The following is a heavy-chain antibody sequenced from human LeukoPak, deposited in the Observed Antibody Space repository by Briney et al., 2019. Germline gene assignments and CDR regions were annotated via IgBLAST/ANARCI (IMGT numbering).Heavy chain of an antibody. D-gene: IGHD1-26*01. V-gene: IGHV1-8*01. CDR3: ARPLSRRSEGLDY. J-gene: IGHJ4*02. CDR1: GYTFTSYD. CDR2: INPNSGNT. Sequence: ASVKVSCKASGYTFTSYDINWVRQATGQGLEWMGWINPNSGNTGYAQKFQDRVTMTRNTSISTAYMELSSLRSEDTGVYYCARPLSRRSEGLDYWGQGTLVTVSS.